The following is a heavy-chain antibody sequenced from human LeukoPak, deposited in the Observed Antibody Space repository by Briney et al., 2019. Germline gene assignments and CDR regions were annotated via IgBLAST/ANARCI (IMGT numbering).Heavy chain of an antibody. CDR1: GFTFSSYT. J-gene: IGHJ4*02. CDR3: ARTNGAPEYLDY. CDR2: IGVGGIDL. Sequence: GGSLRLSCVVSGFTFSSYTPNWVRQTPGKGLEWVASIGVGGIDLYYTDSVRGRFTISRDDAKNSLFLEMDSLRVEDTALYFCARTNGAPEYLDYWGQGTLVTVSS. V-gene: IGHV3-21*01. D-gene: IGHD1-14*01.